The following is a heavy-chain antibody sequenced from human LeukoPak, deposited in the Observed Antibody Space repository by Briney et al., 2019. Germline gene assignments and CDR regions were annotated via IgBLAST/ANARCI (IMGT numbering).Heavy chain of an antibody. CDR2: ISSSSTTI. CDR1: GFTFSSYN. CDR3: AREFTSSSGSVSDY. D-gene: IGHD6-6*01. Sequence: PGRSLRLSCAASGFTFSSYNMNWVRQAPGKGLEWVSYISSSSTTIYYADSVKGRFTISRDNAKNSLYLHLNSLRDEDTAVYYCAREFTSSSGSVSDYWGQGTLVTVSS. V-gene: IGHV3-48*02. J-gene: IGHJ4*02.